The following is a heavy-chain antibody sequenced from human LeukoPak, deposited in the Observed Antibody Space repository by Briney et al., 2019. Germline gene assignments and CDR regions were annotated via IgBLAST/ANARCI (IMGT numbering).Heavy chain of an antibody. CDR1: GGSISSSSYY. V-gene: IGHV4-39*07. CDR3: ARVYDSGSQAYFYYMDV. J-gene: IGHJ6*03. CDR2: INHSGST. Sequence: PSETLSLTCTVSGGSISSSSYYWGWIRQPPGKGLEWIGEINHSGSTNYNPSLKSRVTISVDTSKNQFSLKLSSVTAADTAVYYCARVYDSGSQAYFYYMDVWGKGTTVTISS. D-gene: IGHD3-10*01.